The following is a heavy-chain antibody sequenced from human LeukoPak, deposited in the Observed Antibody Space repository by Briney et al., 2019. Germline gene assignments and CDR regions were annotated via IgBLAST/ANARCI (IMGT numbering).Heavy chain of an antibody. Sequence: GAPVKVSCKASGGTFSSHAISWVRQAPGQGLEWMGGIIPIFGTANYAQKFQGRVTITTDESTSTAHMELSSLRSEDTAVYYCARDRLSYDSSGYNPDAFDIWGQGTMVTVSS. J-gene: IGHJ3*02. CDR1: GGTFSSHA. D-gene: IGHD3-22*01. CDR3: ARDRLSYDSSGYNPDAFDI. V-gene: IGHV1-69*05. CDR2: IIPIFGTA.